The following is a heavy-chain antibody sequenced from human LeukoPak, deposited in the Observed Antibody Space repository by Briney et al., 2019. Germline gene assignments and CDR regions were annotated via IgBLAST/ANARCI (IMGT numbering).Heavy chain of an antibody. CDR3: ARAEKYYDFWSGYPGGAFDI. V-gene: IGHV4-4*07. J-gene: IGHJ3*02. D-gene: IGHD3-3*01. Sequence: SETLSLTCTVSGGSISSYYWSWIRQPAGKGLEWIGRIYTSGSTNYNPSLKSRVTMSVDTSKNQFSLKLSSVTAADTAVYYCARAEKYYDFWSGYPGGAFDIWGQGTMVTVSS. CDR1: GGSISSYY. CDR2: IYTSGST.